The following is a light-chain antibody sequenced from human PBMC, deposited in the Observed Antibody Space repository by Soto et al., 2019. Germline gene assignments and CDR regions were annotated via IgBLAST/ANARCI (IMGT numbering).Light chain of an antibody. CDR2: AGS. CDR1: QTVASSS. Sequence: EIVLTQSPGSLSLSPGERATLSCRASQTVASSSLAWYQQRPGQAPRLLIYAGSRRATGIPDRFSGSGSETDFTLTISRLEPEDFAVDYWQHGGTSPRWTGGRGTRVEV. J-gene: IGKJ1*01. V-gene: IGKV3-20*01. CDR3: QHGGTSPRWT.